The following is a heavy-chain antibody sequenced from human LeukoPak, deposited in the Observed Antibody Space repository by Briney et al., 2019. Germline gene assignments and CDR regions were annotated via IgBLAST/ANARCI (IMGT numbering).Heavy chain of an antibody. D-gene: IGHD2-8*01. J-gene: IGHJ4*02. CDR2: IWNDGSNK. CDR3: ARLTWICSNGVCYSGFDY. CDR1: GFTFTNYN. Sequence: GGALRLSCAASGFTFTNYNMHWVRQAPGKGLEWVAVIWNDGSNKYYADSVKGRFTISRDNSKNSLYLQMNSLRAEDTAIYYCARLTWICSNGVCYSGFDYWGQGTLVTVSS. V-gene: IGHV3-33*08.